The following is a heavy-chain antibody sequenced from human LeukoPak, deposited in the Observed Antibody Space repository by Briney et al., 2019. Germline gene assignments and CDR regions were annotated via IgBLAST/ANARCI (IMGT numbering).Heavy chain of an antibody. CDR1: GGSISSGSYY. CDR2: IYTSGST. D-gene: IGHD2-8*01. J-gene: IGHJ6*02. Sequence: SQTLSLTCTVSGGSISSGSYYGSWIRQPAGKGLEWIGRIYTSGSTNYNPSLKSRVTISVDTSKNQFSLKLSSVTAADTAVYYCARAGILMVYAAYYYYGMDVWGQGTTVTVSS. CDR3: ARAGILMVYAAYYYYGMDV. V-gene: IGHV4-61*02.